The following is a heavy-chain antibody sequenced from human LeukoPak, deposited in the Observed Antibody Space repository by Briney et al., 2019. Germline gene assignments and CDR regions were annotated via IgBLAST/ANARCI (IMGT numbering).Heavy chain of an antibody. CDR2: IYATGST. Sequence: PSETLSLTCIVSGDSINSYSWNWIRQPAGKGLEWIGRIYATGSTNYNPPLQGRVTLSIDTSKRQFSTKLSTVTAADTAVYYCARRVSEGGGPLRSGDNWLDPWGQGSLVTVSS. CDR1: GDSINSYS. V-gene: IGHV4-4*07. D-gene: IGHD3-3*01. CDR3: ARRVSEGGGPLRSGDNWLDP. J-gene: IGHJ5*02.